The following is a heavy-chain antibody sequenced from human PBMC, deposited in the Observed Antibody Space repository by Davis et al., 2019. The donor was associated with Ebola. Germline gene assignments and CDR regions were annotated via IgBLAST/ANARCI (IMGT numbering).Heavy chain of an antibody. CDR3: AREGITMIFNWFDP. Sequence: ASVKVSCKVSGYTLTELSMHWVRQAPGQGLEWMGWISAYNGNTNYAQKLQGRVTMTTDTSTSTAYMELRSLRSDDTAVYYCAREGITMIFNWFDPWGQGTLVTVSS. CDR2: ISAYNGNT. V-gene: IGHV1-18*01. D-gene: IGHD3-22*01. J-gene: IGHJ5*02. CDR1: GYTLTELS.